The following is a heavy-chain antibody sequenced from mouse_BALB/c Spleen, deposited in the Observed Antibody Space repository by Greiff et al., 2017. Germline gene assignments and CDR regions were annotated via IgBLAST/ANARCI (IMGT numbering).Heavy chain of an antibody. J-gene: IGHJ2*01. V-gene: IGHV3-8*02. CDR3: ARKGITTVDPFDY. D-gene: IGHD1-1*01. CDR2: ISYSGST. Sequence: EVMLVESGPSLVKPSQTLSLTCSVTGDSITSGYWNWIRKFPGNKLEYMGYISYSGSTYYNPSLKSRISITRDTSKNQYYLQLNSVTTEDTATYYCARKGITTVDPFDYWGQGTTLTVSS. CDR1: GDSITSGY.